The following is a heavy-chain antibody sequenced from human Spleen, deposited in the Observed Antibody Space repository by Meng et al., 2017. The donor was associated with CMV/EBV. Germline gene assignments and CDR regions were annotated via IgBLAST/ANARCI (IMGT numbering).Heavy chain of an antibody. J-gene: IGHJ5*02. CDR2: IYPGDSDT. CDR3: ARWNPRQRWELSRLNWFDP. D-gene: IGHD1-26*01. V-gene: IGHV5-51*01. Sequence: GESLKISCKGSGYSFTSYWIGWVRQMPGKGLEWMGIIYPGDSDTRYSPSFQGQVTISADKSISTAYLQWRSLKASDTAMYYCARWNPRQRWELSRLNWFDPWGQGTPVTVSS. CDR1: GYSFTSYW.